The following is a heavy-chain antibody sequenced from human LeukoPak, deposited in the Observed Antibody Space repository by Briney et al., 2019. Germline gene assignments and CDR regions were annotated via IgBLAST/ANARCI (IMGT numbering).Heavy chain of an antibody. J-gene: IGHJ5*02. CDR2: IYYDGST. CDR1: GDFFISSSNY. Sequence: TTSETLSLTCTVSGDFFISSSNYWVWVRQPPGKGLEWVGSIYYDGSTYYNSALKSRATIFADTSKSQFSLKLNSVIAADTAVYYCGRRGLLVPASWGQGTLVTVSS. V-gene: IGHV4-39*01. D-gene: IGHD2-2*01. CDR3: GRRGLLVPAS.